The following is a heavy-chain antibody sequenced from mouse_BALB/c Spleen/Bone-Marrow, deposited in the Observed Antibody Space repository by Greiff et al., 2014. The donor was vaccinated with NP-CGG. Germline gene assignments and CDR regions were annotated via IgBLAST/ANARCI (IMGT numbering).Heavy chain of an antibody. CDR3: ARRSAATYYFDY. J-gene: IGHJ2*01. CDR1: GFTFSSYT. D-gene: IGHD1-2*01. V-gene: IGHV5-12-2*01. Sequence: EVHLVESGGGLVQPGGSLKLSCAASGFTFSSYTMSWVRQTPEKRLEWVAYISNGGGSTYYPDTVKGRFTISRDNAKNTLYLQMSSLESEDTAMYYCARRSAATYYFDYWGQGTTLTVSS. CDR2: ISNGGGST.